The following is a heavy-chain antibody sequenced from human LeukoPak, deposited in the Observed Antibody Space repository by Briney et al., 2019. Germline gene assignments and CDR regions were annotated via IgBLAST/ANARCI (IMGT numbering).Heavy chain of an antibody. Sequence: SVKVSCKASGGTFSSYAISWVRQAPGQRLEWMGGIIPIFGTANYAQKFQGRVTITADESTSTAYMELSSLRSEDTAVYYCATLGGYCSSTSCYVGYYYYYYMDVWGKGTTVTVSS. CDR1: GGTFSSYA. D-gene: IGHD2-2*01. CDR2: IIPIFGTA. CDR3: ATLGGYCSSTSCYVGYYYYYYMDV. V-gene: IGHV1-69*01. J-gene: IGHJ6*03.